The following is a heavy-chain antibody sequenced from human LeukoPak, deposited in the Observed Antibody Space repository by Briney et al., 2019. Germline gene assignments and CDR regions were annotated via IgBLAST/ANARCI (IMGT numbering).Heavy chain of an antibody. CDR2: IYYSGST. D-gene: IGHD3-16*01. V-gene: IGHV4-31*03. J-gene: IGHJ6*02. CDR3: ARVWGTWYGMDV. CDR1: GGSISSGGYY. Sequence: SETLSLTCTVSGGSISSGGYYWSWIRQHPGKGLEWIGYIYYSGSTYYNPSLKSRVTISVDTSKNQFSLKLSSVTAADTAVYYCARVWGTWYGMDVWGQGTTVTVSS.